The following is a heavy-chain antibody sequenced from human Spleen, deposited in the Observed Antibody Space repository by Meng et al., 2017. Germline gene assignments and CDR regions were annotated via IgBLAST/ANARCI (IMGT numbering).Heavy chain of an antibody. V-gene: IGHV1-46*01. CDR3: FSSPTGGGNWFDP. J-gene: IGHJ5*02. Sequence: QLLQSGAEGKQPGASVKVSCKSSGYTFTSYYMHWVRQAPGQGLEWMGIINPSGGSTSYAQKFQGRVTMTRDTSTSTVYMELSSLRSEDTAVYYCFSSPTGGGNWFDPWGQGTLVTVSS. CDR2: INPSGGST. D-gene: IGHD1-14*01. CDR1: GYTFTSYY.